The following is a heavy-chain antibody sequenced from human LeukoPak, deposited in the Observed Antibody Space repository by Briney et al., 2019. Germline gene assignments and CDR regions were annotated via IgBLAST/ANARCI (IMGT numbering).Heavy chain of an antibody. CDR2: FIPIFGTA. CDR1: GGAFSSYA. CDR3: ARDGDYGSGSYYIEY. V-gene: IGHV1-69*13. D-gene: IGHD3-10*01. J-gene: IGHJ4*02. Sequence: GASVKVSCKASGGAFSSYAISWVRQAPGQGLEWMGGFIPIFGTANYAQKFQGRVTITADESTSTAYMELSSLRSEDTAVYYCARDGDYGSGSYYIEYWGQGTLVTVSS.